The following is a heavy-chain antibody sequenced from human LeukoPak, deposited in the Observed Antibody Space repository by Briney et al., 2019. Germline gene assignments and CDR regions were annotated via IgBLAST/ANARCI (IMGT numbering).Heavy chain of an antibody. V-gene: IGHV3-30*04. J-gene: IGHJ6*02. CDR3: ARADSSGWFSYYYYGMDV. D-gene: IGHD6-19*01. CDR1: GFTFSSYA. CDR2: ISYDGSNK. Sequence: GGSLRLSCAASGFTFSSYAMHWVRQAPGKGLEWVAVISYDGSNKYYADSVKGRFTISRDNSKNTLYLQMNSLRAEDTAVYYCARADSSGWFSYYYYGMDVWGQGTTVTVSS.